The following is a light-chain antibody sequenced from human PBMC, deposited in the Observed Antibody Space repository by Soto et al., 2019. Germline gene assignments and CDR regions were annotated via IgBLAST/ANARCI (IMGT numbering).Light chain of an antibody. CDR2: DVS. CDR1: SSDVGGYNY. CDR3: SSYTSSSTRV. Sequence: QSVLTQPASVSGSPGQSITISCTGTSSDVGGYNYVSWYQQHPGKAPKLMIYDVSNRPSGVSNRFSGSKSGNTASLTTSGLQAEDEADYYCSSYTSSSTRVFGTGTKLTVL. J-gene: IGLJ1*01. V-gene: IGLV2-14*01.